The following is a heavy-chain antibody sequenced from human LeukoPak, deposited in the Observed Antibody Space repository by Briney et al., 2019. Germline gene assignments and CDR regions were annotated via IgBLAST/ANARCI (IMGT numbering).Heavy chain of an antibody. J-gene: IGHJ6*02. D-gene: IGHD3-10*01. CDR2: INTNTGNP. V-gene: IGHV7-4-1*02. CDR3: ARSDVGVPLIYYYYYGMDV. Sequence: VASVKVSCKASGYTFTNYAMNWVRQAPGQGLEWMGWINTNTGNPTYAQGFTGRFVFSLDTSVSTAYLQISGLKAEDTAVYYCARSDVGVPLIYYYYYGMDVWGQGTTVTVSS. CDR1: GYTFTNYA.